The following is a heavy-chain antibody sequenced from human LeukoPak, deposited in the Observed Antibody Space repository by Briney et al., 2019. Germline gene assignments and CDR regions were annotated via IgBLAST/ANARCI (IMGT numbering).Heavy chain of an antibody. CDR1: GYSISSGYF. J-gene: IGHJ3*02. CDR2: MYHSGST. CDR3: ARDYGSFYSAI. D-gene: IGHD1-26*01. Sequence: KPSETLSLTCAVSGYSISSGYFWGWIRHPPEKGLEWIGSMYHSGSTYYNPSLKSRVTISVDTSKNQFSLKLSSVTAADTAVYYCARDYGSFYSAIWGQGTMVTVSS. V-gene: IGHV4-38-2*02.